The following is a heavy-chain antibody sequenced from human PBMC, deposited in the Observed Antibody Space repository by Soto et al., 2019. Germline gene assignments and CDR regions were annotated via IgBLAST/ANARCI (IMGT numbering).Heavy chain of an antibody. J-gene: IGHJ5*02. CDR3: ATNYYDSSGYSRTLNWFDP. CDR2: MNPNSGNT. D-gene: IGHD3-22*01. CDR1: GYTFTSYD. V-gene: IGHV1-8*01. Sequence: ASVKVSCKVSGYTFTSYDINWVRQATGQGLEWMGWMNPNSGNTGYAQKFQGRVTMTRNTSISTAYMELSSLRSEDTAVYYCATNYYDSSGYSRTLNWFDPWGQGTLVTVSS.